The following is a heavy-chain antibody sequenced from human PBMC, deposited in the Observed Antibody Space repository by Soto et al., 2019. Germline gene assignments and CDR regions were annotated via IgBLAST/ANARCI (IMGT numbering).Heavy chain of an antibody. J-gene: IGHJ4*02. V-gene: IGHV3-30-3*01. Sequence: QVQLVESGGGVVQPGRSLRLSCAASGFTFSSYAMHWVRQAPGKGLEWVAVISYDGSNKYYADSVKGRFTISRDNSKNTLYLQMNRLRAEDTAVYYCARIRGWGQGTLVTVSS. CDR2: ISYDGSNK. CDR3: ARIRG. CDR1: GFTFSSYA.